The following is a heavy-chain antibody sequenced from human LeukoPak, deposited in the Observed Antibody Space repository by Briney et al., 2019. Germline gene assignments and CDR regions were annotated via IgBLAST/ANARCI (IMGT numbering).Heavy chain of an antibody. D-gene: IGHD6-13*01. CDR2: IWYDGSNK. CDR1: GFTFSSYG. CDR3: AKDSSSWYAFDY. V-gene: IGHV3-33*06. Sequence: GGSLRLSCAASGFTFSSYGMHWVCQAPGKGLEWVAVIWYDGSNKYYADSVKGRFTISRDNSKNTLYPQMNSLRAEDTAVYYCAKDSSSWYAFDYWGQGTLVTVSS. J-gene: IGHJ4*02.